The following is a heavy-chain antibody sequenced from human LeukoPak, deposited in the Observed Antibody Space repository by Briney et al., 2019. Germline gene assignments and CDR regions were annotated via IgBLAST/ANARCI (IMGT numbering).Heavy chain of an antibody. CDR1: GFTFSNYW. Sequence: PGGSPRLSCAASGFTFSNYWIHWVRQVPGKGLVWVSRINNDGSSASYVDSVKGRFTISRDNAKNTLFLQMNSLRAEDTAVYYCARRGTGHGMDVWGQGTTVIVSS. V-gene: IGHV3-74*01. D-gene: IGHD1-1*01. J-gene: IGHJ6*02. CDR3: ARRGTGHGMDV. CDR2: INNDGSSA.